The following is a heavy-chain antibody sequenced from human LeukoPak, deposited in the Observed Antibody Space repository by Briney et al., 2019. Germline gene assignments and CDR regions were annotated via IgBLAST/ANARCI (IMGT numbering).Heavy chain of an antibody. CDR2: IGSRGNTI. Sequence: GGSLRLSCAASGFTFSDYYMSWIRQAPGKGLEWVANIGSRGNTIYYADPVKGRFTISRDNARNSLYLQLNSLRVEDTAVYYCTRDSRHSGSFWGQGTLVSVSS. V-gene: IGHV3-11*01. CDR1: GFTFSDYY. J-gene: IGHJ4*02. D-gene: IGHD5-12*01. CDR3: TRDSRHSGSF.